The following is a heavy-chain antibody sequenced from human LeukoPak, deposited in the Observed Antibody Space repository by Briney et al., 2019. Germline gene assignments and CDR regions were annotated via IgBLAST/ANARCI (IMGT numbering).Heavy chain of an antibody. V-gene: IGHV3-23*01. CDR3: AKDRLLNCRGDCYIFDY. Sequence: GGSLRLSCAASGFTFSNHWMSWVRQAPGKGLEWVSSISGSGDSTFYADSVKGRFSISRDNSKNTLYLQVNGLRTEDTAVYYCAKDRLLNCRGDCYIFDYWGQGAVVTVSS. D-gene: IGHD2-21*02. J-gene: IGHJ4*02. CDR1: GFTFSNHW. CDR2: ISGSGDST.